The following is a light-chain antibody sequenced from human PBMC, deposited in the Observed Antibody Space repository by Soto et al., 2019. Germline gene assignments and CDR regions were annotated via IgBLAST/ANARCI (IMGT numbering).Light chain of an antibody. CDR1: QSVSSSY. Sequence: EIVLTQSPGTLSLSPGERATLSCRARQSVSSSYLAWYQRKPGQAPRLLIYGASSRATGIPDRFSGSGSGTDFTLSISRLDPEDFAVYYCQQYGISPMTFGQGTKVEIK. V-gene: IGKV3-20*01. J-gene: IGKJ1*01. CDR3: QQYGISPMT. CDR2: GAS.